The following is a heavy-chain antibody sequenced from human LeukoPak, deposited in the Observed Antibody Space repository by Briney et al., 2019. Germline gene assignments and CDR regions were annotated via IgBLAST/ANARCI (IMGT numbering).Heavy chain of an antibody. D-gene: IGHD7-27*01. CDR2: IYYSGST. V-gene: IGHV4-59*01. Sequence: SETLSLTCTVSGGSISSYYWSWIWQPPGKGLEWIGYIYYSGSTNYNPSLKSRVTISVDTSENQFSLKLSSVTAADTAVYYCARQLGSYFDYWGQGTLVTVSS. CDR3: ARQLGSYFDY. CDR1: GGSISSYY. J-gene: IGHJ4*02.